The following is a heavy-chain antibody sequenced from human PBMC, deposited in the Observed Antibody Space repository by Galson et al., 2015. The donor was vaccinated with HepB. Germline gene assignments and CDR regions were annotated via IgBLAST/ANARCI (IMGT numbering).Heavy chain of an antibody. J-gene: IGHJ4*02. D-gene: IGHD5-18*01. Sequence: SLRLSCAASGFTFSSYWMHWVRQAPGKGLVWVSRINSDGSSTSYADSVKGRFTISRDNAKNTLYLQMNSLRAEDTAVYYCARVGELWPGPYFDYWGQGTLVTVSS. CDR3: ARVGELWPGPYFDY. V-gene: IGHV3-74*01. CDR1: GFTFSSYW. CDR2: INSDGSST.